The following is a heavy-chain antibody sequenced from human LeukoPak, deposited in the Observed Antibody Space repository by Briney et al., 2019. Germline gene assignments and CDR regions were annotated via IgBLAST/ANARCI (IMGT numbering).Heavy chain of an antibody. D-gene: IGHD3-3*01. J-gene: IGHJ4*02. CDR1: GGSINSYY. CDR2: IYYSGST. V-gene: IGHV4-59*01. Sequence: KTSETLSLTCTVSGGSINSYYWSWIRQPPGKGLEWIGYIYYSGSTNYNPSLKSRVTISVDTSKNQFSLKLSSVTAADTAVYYCAGARITIFGVVMEINYWGQGTLVTVSS. CDR3: AGARITIFGVVMEINY.